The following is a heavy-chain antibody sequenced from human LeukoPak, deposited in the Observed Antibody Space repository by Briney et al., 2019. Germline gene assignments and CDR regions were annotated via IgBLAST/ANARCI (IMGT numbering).Heavy chain of an antibody. CDR3: ATLDGYNVDYYYYYGMDV. D-gene: IGHD5-24*01. J-gene: IGHJ6*02. CDR2: IDPSDSYT. Sequence: GGSLKISCEGSGYSFTSYWISWVRQMPGKGLEWMGRIDPSDSYTNYSPSFQGHVTISADKSISTAYLQWSSLKASDTAMYYCATLDGYNVDYYYYYGMDVWGQGTTVTVSS. CDR1: GYSFTSYW. V-gene: IGHV5-10-1*01.